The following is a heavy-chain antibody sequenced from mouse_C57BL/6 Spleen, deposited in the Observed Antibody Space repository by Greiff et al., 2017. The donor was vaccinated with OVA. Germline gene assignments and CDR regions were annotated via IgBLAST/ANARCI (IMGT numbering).Heavy chain of an antibody. J-gene: IGHJ4*01. CDR2: IYPGDGDT. Sequence: VQLQQSGPELVQPGASVKISCTASGYAFSSSWLNWVKQRPGKGLEWIGRIYPGDGDTNYNGKFKGKATLTADKSSSTAYMQLSSLTSEDSAVYFCARDCPITTVVATGYYAMDYWGQGTSVTVSS. CDR3: ARDCPITTVVATGYYAMDY. CDR1: GYAFSSSW. V-gene: IGHV1-82*01. D-gene: IGHD1-1*01.